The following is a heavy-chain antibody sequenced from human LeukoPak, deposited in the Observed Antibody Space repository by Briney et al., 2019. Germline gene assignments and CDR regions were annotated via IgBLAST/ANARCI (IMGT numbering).Heavy chain of an antibody. Sequence: SESLSLTCSVSGGSISNYHWSWIRQSPGKGLEWIAYIYDSGNSNYNPSLKSRVTISVDTSKNQFSLKLSSVTAADTAVYYCARGYDYVWGSYRYGSLPPYYFDYWGQGTLVTVSS. D-gene: IGHD3-16*02. V-gene: IGHV4-4*09. J-gene: IGHJ4*02. CDR3: ARGYDYVWGSYRYGSLPPYYFDY. CDR2: IYDSGNS. CDR1: GGSISNYH.